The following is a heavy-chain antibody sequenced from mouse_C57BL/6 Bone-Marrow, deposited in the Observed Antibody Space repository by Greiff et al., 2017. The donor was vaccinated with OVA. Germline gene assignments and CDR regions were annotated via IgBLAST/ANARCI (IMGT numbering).Heavy chain of an antibody. Sequence: QVQLQQPGAELVKPGASVKLSCKASGYTFTSYWMHWVKQRPGQGLEWIGMIHPNSGSTNYNEKFKSKATLTVDKSSSTAYMQLSSLTSEDSAVYYCASGKRIYYYAMDYWGQGTSVTVSS. CDR1: GYTFTSYW. V-gene: IGHV1-64*01. J-gene: IGHJ4*01. D-gene: IGHD2-1*01. CDR3: ASGKRIYYYAMDY. CDR2: IHPNSGST.